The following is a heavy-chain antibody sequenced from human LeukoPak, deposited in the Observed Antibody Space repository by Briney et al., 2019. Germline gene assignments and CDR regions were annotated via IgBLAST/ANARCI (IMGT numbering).Heavy chain of an antibody. CDR3: AKDLGYCSSTSCYTDYGMDV. CDR1: GFTFSSYA. V-gene: IGHV3-23*01. D-gene: IGHD2-2*02. CDR2: ISGSGGST. J-gene: IGHJ6*02. Sequence: GGSLRLSCAASGFTFSSYAMSWVRQAPGKGLEWVSAISGSGGSTYYADSVKGRFTISRDNSKNTLYLQMNSLRAEDTAEYYCAKDLGYCSSTSCYTDYGMDVWGQGTTVTVSS.